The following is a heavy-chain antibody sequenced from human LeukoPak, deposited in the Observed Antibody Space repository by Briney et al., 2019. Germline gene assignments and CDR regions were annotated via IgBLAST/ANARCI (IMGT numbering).Heavy chain of an antibody. J-gene: IGHJ6*03. D-gene: IGHD3-16*02. V-gene: IGHV3-23*01. Sequence: GGSLRLSCAASGFTFSSYAMSWVRQAPGKGLEWVSAISGSGGSTYYADSVKGRFTISRDNSKNTLYLQMNSLRAEDTAVYYCAKNTISGGHYQYYMDVWGKGTTVTVSS. CDR1: GFTFSSYA. CDR2: ISGSGGST. CDR3: AKNTISGGHYQYYMDV.